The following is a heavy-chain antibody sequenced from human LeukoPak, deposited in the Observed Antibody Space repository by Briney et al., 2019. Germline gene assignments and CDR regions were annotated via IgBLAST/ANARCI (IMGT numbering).Heavy chain of an antibody. Sequence: SETLSLTCAVYGGSFSGYYWSWIRQPPGKGLDWIGEINHSGSTNYNPSLKSRVTISVDTSKNQFSLKLSSVTAADTAVYYCARMGYCSSTSCYRNAAEYFQHWGQGTLVTVSS. CDR3: ARMGYCSSTSCYRNAAEYFQH. J-gene: IGHJ1*01. V-gene: IGHV4-34*01. D-gene: IGHD2-2*02. CDR1: GGSFSGYY. CDR2: INHSGST.